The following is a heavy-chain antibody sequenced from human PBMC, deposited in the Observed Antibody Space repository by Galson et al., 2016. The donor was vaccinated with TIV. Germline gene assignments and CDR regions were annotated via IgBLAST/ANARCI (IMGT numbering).Heavy chain of an antibody. Sequence: SLRLSCAASGFTFGSYGMHWVRQAPGKGLEWVAVMWFDGSDIYYADSVKGRFTISRDNSKNTPYLQMNSLRSEDTAVYYCSRARYRHGWFTDFWGQG. V-gene: IGHV3-33*01. CDR3: SRARYRHGWFTDF. J-gene: IGHJ4*02. CDR2: MWFDGSDI. D-gene: IGHD6-19*01. CDR1: GFTFGSYG.